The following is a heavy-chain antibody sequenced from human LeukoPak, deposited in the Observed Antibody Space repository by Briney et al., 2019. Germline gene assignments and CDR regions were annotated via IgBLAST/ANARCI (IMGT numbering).Heavy chain of an antibody. Sequence: GGSLRLSCTASGFTFGDYAMNWVRQAPGKGLEWVGFIRSKAFGGTTEYAASVKGRFTISRDDSKSIAYLQMNSLKTEDTAVYYCTRCIAVAAPLDYWGQGTLATVSS. CDR2: IRSKAFGGTT. CDR1: GFTFGDYA. J-gene: IGHJ4*02. CDR3: TRCIAVAAPLDY. V-gene: IGHV3-49*04. D-gene: IGHD6-19*01.